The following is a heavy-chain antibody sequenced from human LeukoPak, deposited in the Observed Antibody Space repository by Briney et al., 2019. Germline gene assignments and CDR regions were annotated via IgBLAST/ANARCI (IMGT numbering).Heavy chain of an antibody. CDR1: GYTLTSYG. CDR2: ISAYNGNT. Sequence: ASVKVSCKASGYTLTSYGISWVRQAPGQGLEWMGWISAYNGNTNYAQKLQGRVTMTTDTSTSTAYMELRSLRSDDTAVYYCARQGVVAATSPNNWFDPWGQGTLVTVSS. D-gene: IGHD2-15*01. V-gene: IGHV1-18*01. J-gene: IGHJ5*02. CDR3: ARQGVVAATSPNNWFDP.